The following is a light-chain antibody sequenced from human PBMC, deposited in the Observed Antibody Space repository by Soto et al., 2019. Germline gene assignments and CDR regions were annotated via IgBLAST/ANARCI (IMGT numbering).Light chain of an antibody. J-gene: IGKJ1*01. V-gene: IGKV1-33*01. CDR1: QSINTY. Sequence: DIQLAQSPSSLSASLLDRVAVXSLASQSINTYLNWYQQRPGKAPNLLIYAASTRATGVPSRFSGSGSGTEFIFTISSLQSEDNALYYCQQYYNWQPRFGQGTKVDIK. CDR2: AAS. CDR3: QQYYNWQPR.